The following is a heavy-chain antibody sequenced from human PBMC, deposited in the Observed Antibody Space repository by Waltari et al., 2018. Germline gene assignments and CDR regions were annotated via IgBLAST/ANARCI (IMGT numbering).Heavy chain of an antibody. V-gene: IGHV3-23*05. J-gene: IGHJ4*02. CDR1: GFTFTNYA. Sequence: EVQLLESGGGSVQPGGSLTLSCAASGFTFTNYAMTWVRQPAGKGRDWVWTIDKGGLTTDYAESVRGRFTVSRDDSKNTLYLHMSALTAEDTALYYCAKVDDRMPTDDFWGQGTLVTVSS. CDR3: AKVDDRMPTDDF. CDR2: IDKGGLTT. D-gene: IGHD3-22*01.